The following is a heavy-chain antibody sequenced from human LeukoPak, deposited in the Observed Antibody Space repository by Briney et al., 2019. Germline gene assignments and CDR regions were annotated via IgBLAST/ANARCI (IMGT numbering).Heavy chain of an antibody. D-gene: IGHD5-24*01. Sequence: GGSLRLSCAASGFPFSSYVMSWVRQAPRRGLEWVSTIAADSTTYYAVSVKGRFTISRDNSKNALLLQMNGLRAEDTAVYYCAEDIQLSTWGLGTMVTVSS. CDR2: IAADSTT. CDR3: AEDIQLST. CDR1: GFPFSSYV. V-gene: IGHV3-23*01. J-gene: IGHJ3*01.